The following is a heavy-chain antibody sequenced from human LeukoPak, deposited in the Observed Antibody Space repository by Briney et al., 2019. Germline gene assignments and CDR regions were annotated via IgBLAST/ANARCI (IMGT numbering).Heavy chain of an antibody. V-gene: IGHV3-30-3*02. Sequence: GGSLRLSCTGSGFTFSTFAMHWVRQAPGKGLEWVAFISYNVSYKDYPDSVKGRFTISRDNSKNTLYLQMNSLRPEDAAVYYCAKLVGAATGYWGQGTLVTVSS. CDR1: GFTFSTFA. CDR2: ISYNVSYK. J-gene: IGHJ4*02. D-gene: IGHD1-26*01. CDR3: AKLVGAATGY.